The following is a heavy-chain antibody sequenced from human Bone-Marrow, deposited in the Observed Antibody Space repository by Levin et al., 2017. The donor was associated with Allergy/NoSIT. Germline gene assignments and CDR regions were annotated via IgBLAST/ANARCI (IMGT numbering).Heavy chain of an antibody. J-gene: IGHJ4*02. V-gene: IGHV3-21*01. CDR3: ARGGRGYYGSGSYSTIDY. CDR1: GFTFSSYS. CDR2: ISSSSSYI. D-gene: IGHD3-10*01. Sequence: GGSLRLSCAASGFTFSSYSMNWVRQAPGKGLEWVSSISSSSSYIYYADSVKGRFTISRDNAKNSLYLQMNSLRAEDTAVYYCARGGRGYYGSGSYSTIDYWGQGTLVTVSS.